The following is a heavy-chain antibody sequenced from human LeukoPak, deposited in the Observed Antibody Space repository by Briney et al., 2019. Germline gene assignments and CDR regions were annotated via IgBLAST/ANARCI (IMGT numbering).Heavy chain of an antibody. Sequence: GGSLRLSCAASGFTFSDLYMSWIRQAPGKGLEWVSYISSSGTYTNYADSVKGRFTISRDNAKNSLYLQMDSLRAEDTAVYYCARHLGLSSWYDYFDYWGQGTLVTVSS. CDR3: ARHLGLSSWYDYFDY. V-gene: IGHV3-11*06. CDR1: GFTFSDLY. D-gene: IGHD6-13*01. CDR2: ISSSGTYT. J-gene: IGHJ4*02.